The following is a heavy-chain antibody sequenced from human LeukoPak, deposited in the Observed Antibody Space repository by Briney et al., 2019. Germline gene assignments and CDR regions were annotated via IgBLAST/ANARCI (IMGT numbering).Heavy chain of an antibody. CDR1: GYTFTGYY. Sequence: ASVKVSCKTSGYTFTGYYMHWVRQAPGQGLEWMGWISPNSGGTNYAQKFQGRVTMTRDTSISTAYMELSRLRSDDTAVYYCARVGEYQLLYNWFDPWGQRTLVTVSS. V-gene: IGHV1-2*02. CDR2: ISPNSGGT. D-gene: IGHD2-2*01. CDR3: ARVGEYQLLYNWFDP. J-gene: IGHJ5*02.